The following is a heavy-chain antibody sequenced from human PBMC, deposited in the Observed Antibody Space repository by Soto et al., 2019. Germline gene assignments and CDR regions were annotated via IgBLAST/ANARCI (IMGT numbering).Heavy chain of an antibody. CDR2: ISHDGNIK. D-gene: IGHD2-15*01. Sequence: GGSLRLSCAASGFSFSGHTMDWVRPAPGKGLEWVALISHDGNIKYADSVTVRFTIARDNSRNTLYLQMTDLXAQDTALYQCARLTLLPGFRRWRYYGLDASSQGTRVTVPS. CDR3: ARLTLLPGFRRWRYYGLDA. J-gene: IGHJ6*02. CDR1: GFSFSGHT. V-gene: IGHV3-30-3*01.